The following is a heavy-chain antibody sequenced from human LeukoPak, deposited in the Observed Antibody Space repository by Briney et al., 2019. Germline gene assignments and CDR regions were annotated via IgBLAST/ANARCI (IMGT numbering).Heavy chain of an antibody. D-gene: IGHD6-19*01. V-gene: IGHV1-69*02. Sequence: SVKVSCKASGGTFSSHPFTWVRQAPGQGLEWMGRIIPLLGISNYAQKFQGRVTITADKSTSTTYMELSSLRSEDTAVYYCATTYRSGLDYWGQGTLVTVSS. J-gene: IGHJ4*02. CDR1: GGTFSSHP. CDR3: ATTYRSGLDY. CDR2: IIPLLGIS.